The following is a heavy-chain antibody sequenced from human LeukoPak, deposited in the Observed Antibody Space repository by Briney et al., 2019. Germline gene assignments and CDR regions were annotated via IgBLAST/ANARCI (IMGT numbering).Heavy chain of an antibody. CDR1: GYSISSGYY. CDR2: IYHSGST. V-gene: IGHV4-38-2*01. CDR3: VRHPPFWSGRYYFDY. J-gene: IGHJ4*02. Sequence: SETLSLTCAVSGYSISSGYYWGWIRQPPGKGLEWIGSIYHSGSTYYNPSLKSRVTISVDTSKNQFSLKLSSVTAAGTAVYYCVRHPPFWSGRYYFDYWGQGILVTVSS. D-gene: IGHD3-3*01.